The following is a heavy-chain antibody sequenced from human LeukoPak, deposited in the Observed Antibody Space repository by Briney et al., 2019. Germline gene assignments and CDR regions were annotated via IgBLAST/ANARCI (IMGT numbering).Heavy chain of an antibody. CDR2: INPNSGGT. Sequence: GASVKVSCKASGYTFTGYYTHWVRQAPGQGLEWMGWINPNSGGTNYAQKFQGRVTMTRDTSISTAYMELSRLRSDDTAVYYCARKANWGSYYMDVWGKGTTVTVSS. V-gene: IGHV1-2*02. CDR3: ARKANWGSYYMDV. CDR1: GYTFTGYY. D-gene: IGHD7-27*01. J-gene: IGHJ6*03.